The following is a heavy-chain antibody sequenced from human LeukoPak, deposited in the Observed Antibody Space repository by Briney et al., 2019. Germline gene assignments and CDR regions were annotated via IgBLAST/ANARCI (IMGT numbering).Heavy chain of an antibody. Sequence: GASVKVSCKASGYIFTDYYIHWVRQSHAQGLEWMGRINPKSGGTDDAQDFQGRVTMTRDSSINTVHLYLSSLTSDDTAVYYCARDLASTPHWELDYWGQGSPVTASP. J-gene: IGHJ4*02. CDR3: ARDLASTPHWELDY. V-gene: IGHV1-2*06. CDR1: GYIFTDYY. CDR2: INPKSGGT. D-gene: IGHD7-27*01.